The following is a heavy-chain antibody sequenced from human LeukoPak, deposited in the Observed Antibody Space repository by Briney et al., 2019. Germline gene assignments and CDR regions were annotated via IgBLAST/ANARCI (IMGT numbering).Heavy chain of an antibody. CDR1: GGSFSGYY. Sequence: SETLSLTCAVYGGSFSGYYWSWIRQPPGKGLEGSGEINHSGSTNYNPSLKSRVTISVDTSKNQFSLKLSSVTAADTAVYYCARARPPLMNYYYYMDVWGKGTTVTVS. CDR2: INHSGST. D-gene: IGHD3-16*01. CDR3: ARARPPLMNYYYYMDV. J-gene: IGHJ6*03. V-gene: IGHV4-34*01.